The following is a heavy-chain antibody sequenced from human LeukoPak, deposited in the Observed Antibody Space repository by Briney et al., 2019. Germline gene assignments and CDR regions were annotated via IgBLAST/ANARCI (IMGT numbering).Heavy chain of an antibody. CDR2: ITYDGYYK. D-gene: IGHD6-13*01. V-gene: IGHV3-30*03. CDR1: GFTFTSYG. CDR3: ARDRYSSSWYYFDY. Sequence: PGTSLRLSCAASGFTFTSYGMHWVRQAPGKGLEWVALITYDGYYKYYSDSVKGRFTISSDTSKNTMYLQMNSLRAEDTAVYYCARDRYSSSWYYFDYWGQGTLVTVSS. J-gene: IGHJ4*02.